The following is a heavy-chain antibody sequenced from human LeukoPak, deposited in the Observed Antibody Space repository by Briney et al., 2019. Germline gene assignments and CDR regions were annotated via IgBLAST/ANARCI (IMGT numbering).Heavy chain of an antibody. J-gene: IGHJ4*02. CDR2: ISGSGGST. V-gene: IGHV3-23*01. CDR1: GFTFSSYG. D-gene: IGHD3-22*01. Sequence: GRSLRLSCAASGFTFSSYGMHWVRQAPGKGLEWVSAISGSGGSTYYADSVKGRFTISRDNSKNTLYLQMNSLRAEDTAVYYCAKDLALGYYYDSSGYYWGQGTLVTVSS. CDR3: AKDLALGYYYDSSGYY.